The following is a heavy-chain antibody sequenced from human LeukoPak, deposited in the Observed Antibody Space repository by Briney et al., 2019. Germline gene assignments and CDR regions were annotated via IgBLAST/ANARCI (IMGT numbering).Heavy chain of an antibody. CDR3: ARDSDSSTWYVGWFDP. CDR1: GYSISSGYY. J-gene: IGHJ5*02. Sequence: PSETLSLTCTVSGYSISSGYYWGWIRQPPGKGLEWIGSIYHSGNTYYNTSLKSRVTISVDTSKNQFSLKLNSVTAADTAVYYCARDSDSSTWYVGWFDPWGQGTLVTVSS. CDR2: IYHSGNT. V-gene: IGHV4-38-2*02. D-gene: IGHD6-13*01.